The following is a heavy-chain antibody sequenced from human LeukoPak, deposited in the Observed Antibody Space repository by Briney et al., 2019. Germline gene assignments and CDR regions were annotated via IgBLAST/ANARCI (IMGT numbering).Heavy chain of an antibody. CDR3: VRLYKIEGSDL. J-gene: IGHJ2*01. CDR2: IRNDGTTT. CDR1: GFTFSTYW. Sequence: PGGSLRLSCAASGFTFSTYWMHWVRQTPGKGLVWVSSIRNDGTTTNYADSVKGRFTISRDNAKYTLYLQMNSLRAEDTAVYYCVRLYKIEGSDLWGRGTLVTVSS. D-gene: IGHD1-14*01. V-gene: IGHV3-74*01.